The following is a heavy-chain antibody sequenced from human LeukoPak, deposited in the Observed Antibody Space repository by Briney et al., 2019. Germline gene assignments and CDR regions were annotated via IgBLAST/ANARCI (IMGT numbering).Heavy chain of an antibody. CDR1: GGTFSSYA. CDR2: IIPIFGTA. D-gene: IGHD3-3*01. CDR3: ARASPYYDFWSGYWNNWFDP. J-gene: IGHJ5*02. V-gene: IGHV1-69*13. Sequence: ASVKVSCKASGGTFSSYAISWVRQAPGQGLEWVGGIIPIFGTANYAQKFQGRVTITADESTSTAYMELGSLRSEDTAVYYCARASPYYDFWSGYWNNWFDPWGQGTLVTVSS.